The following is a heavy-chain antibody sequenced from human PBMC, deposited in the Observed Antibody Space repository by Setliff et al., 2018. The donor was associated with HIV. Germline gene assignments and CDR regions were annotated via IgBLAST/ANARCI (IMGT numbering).Heavy chain of an antibody. D-gene: IGHD3-10*01. J-gene: IGHJ1*01. Sequence: GGSLRLSCAASGFTFSDYYMSWIRQTPGKGLEWISYISGSGTTIYYADSVKGRFTISRDNAKNSLYLQVNSLRADDTAVYYCARGPQYYYGSGTLTSEYFHHWGQGTLVTVSS. V-gene: IGHV3-11*01. CDR2: ISGSGTTI. CDR3: ARGPQYYYGSGTLTSEYFHH. CDR1: GFTFSDYY.